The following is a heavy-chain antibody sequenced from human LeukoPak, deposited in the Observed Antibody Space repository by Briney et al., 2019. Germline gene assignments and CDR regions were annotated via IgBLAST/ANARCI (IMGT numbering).Heavy chain of an antibody. CDR3: TTSPVPGIDY. Sequence: GASVKVSCKASGYTFTTYAMNWVRQAPGQGLEWMGWINTNTGNPTYAQGFTGRFVFSLDTSVSTAYLQMSSLRTEDTAMYYCTTSPVPGIDYWGQGIQVTVSS. J-gene: IGHJ4*02. D-gene: IGHD6-19*01. CDR1: GYTFTTYA. V-gene: IGHV7-4-1*02. CDR2: INTNTGNP.